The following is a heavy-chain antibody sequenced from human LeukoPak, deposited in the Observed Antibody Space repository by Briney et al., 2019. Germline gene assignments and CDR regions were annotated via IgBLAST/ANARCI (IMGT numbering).Heavy chain of an antibody. J-gene: IGHJ4*02. CDR3: ARGYCSSTSCYQADY. CDR2: ITPIFGTA. D-gene: IGHD2-2*01. Sequence: ASVKLSCKASGGTFSSYAISWVRQAPGQGLEWMGGITPIFGTANYTQKFQGRATITTDESTSTAYMELSSLRSEDTAVYYCARGYCSSTSCYQADYWGQGTLVTVSS. CDR1: GGTFSSYA. V-gene: IGHV1-69*05.